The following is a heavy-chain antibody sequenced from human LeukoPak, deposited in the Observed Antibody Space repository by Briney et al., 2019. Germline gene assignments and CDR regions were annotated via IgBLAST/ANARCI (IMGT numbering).Heavy chain of an antibody. V-gene: IGHV3-21*01. CDR3: ARGYGDYPLYFDY. J-gene: IGHJ4*02. Sequence: GGSLRLSCAASGFTFSSYIMNWVRQAPGKGLEWVSSISSSSSYIYYADSVKGRFTISRDNAKNSLYLQMNSLRAEDTAVYYCARGYGDYPLYFDYWGQGTLVTVSS. D-gene: IGHD4-17*01. CDR2: ISSSSSYI. CDR1: GFTFSSYI.